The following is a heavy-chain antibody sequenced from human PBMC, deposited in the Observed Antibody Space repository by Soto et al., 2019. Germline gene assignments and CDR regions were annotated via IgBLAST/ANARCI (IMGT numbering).Heavy chain of an antibody. V-gene: IGHV1-69*06. Sequence: QVQLVQSGAELKKPGSSVTVSCQSSGGTFSSYAITWVRQAPGQGLERMGGINPIFGAANYAQKFQGRVSITADKSRSTSYTALRSLRSENTAVYYGARALHIGVVTAMVYWGQGTLVTVSS. CDR2: INPIFGAA. J-gene: IGHJ4*02. CDR1: GGTFSSYA. D-gene: IGHD2-21*02. CDR3: ARALHIGVVTAMVY.